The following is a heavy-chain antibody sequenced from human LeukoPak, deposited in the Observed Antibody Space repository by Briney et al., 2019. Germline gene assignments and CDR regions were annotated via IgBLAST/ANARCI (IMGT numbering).Heavy chain of an antibody. J-gene: IGHJ6*02. V-gene: IGHV3-48*01. CDR2: ISSSSSAI. Sequence: PGGSLRLSCAASGFTFSSYSINWVRQAPGKGLEWVSYISSSSSAIYYADSVKGRFTISRDNSKNTLYLQMNSLRAEDTAVYYCARDGYYYDSRSSPFDYYYYGMDVWGQGTTVTVSS. CDR1: GFTFSSYS. D-gene: IGHD3-22*01. CDR3: ARDGYYYDSRSSPFDYYYYGMDV.